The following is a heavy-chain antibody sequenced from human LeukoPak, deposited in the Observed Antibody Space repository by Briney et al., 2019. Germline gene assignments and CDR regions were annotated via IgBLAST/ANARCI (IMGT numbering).Heavy chain of an antibody. CDR1: GFTFSSYW. D-gene: IGHD3-16*02. V-gene: IGHV3-7*01. CDR3: ARDSIRLGELSLDHFDY. Sequence: GGSLRLSCAASGFTFSSYWMSWVRQAPGKGLEWVANIKQDGSEKYYVDSVKGRFTISRDNAKNSLYLQMNSLRAEDTAVYYCARDSIRLGELSLDHFDYWGQGTLVTVSS. CDR2: IKQDGSEK. J-gene: IGHJ4*02.